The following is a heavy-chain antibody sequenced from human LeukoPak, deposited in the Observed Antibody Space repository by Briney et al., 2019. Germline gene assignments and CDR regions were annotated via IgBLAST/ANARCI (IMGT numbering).Heavy chain of an antibody. V-gene: IGHV3-30*02. J-gene: IGHJ4*02. CDR2: IRYDGSNK. D-gene: IGHD6-13*01. CDR3: AKQISGIAAAGTVFDY. CDR1: GFTFSSYG. Sequence: GGSLRLSCAASGFTFSSYGMHWVRQAPGKGLEWVAFIRYDGSNKYYADSVKGRFTISRDNSKNTLYLQTNSLRAEDTAVYYCAKQISGIAAAGTVFDYWGQGTLVTVSS.